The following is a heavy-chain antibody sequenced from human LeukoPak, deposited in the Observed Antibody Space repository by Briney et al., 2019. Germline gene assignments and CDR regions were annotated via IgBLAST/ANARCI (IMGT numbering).Heavy chain of an antibody. J-gene: IGHJ4*02. CDR3: ARNSGRYFSQDY. V-gene: IGHV4-30-4*01. D-gene: IGHD1-26*01. CDR1: GGSISSGDYY. Sequence: SETLSLTCTVSGGSISSGDYYWSWIRQPPGKGLEWIGYIYYSGSTYYTPSLRGRVTISVDTSKNQFSLKLSSVTAADTAVYYCARNSGRYFSQDYWGQGALVTVSS. CDR2: IYYSGST.